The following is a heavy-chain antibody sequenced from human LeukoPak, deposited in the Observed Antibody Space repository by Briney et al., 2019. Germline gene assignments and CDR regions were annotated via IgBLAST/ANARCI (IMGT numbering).Heavy chain of an antibody. J-gene: IGHJ4*02. CDR2: IIPNWGTE. CDR1: GGTFNNYA. CDR3: ATLSFVPLG. D-gene: IGHD2-21*01. Sequence: GGSVKVSCKASGGTFNNYAINWVRQAPEQGLEGMGGIIPNWGTENYAQKFQGGVTITADKSTRRAYMEVSSLRSEDTAVYNCATLSFVPLGWGQGTLVTVSS. V-gene: IGHV1-69*06.